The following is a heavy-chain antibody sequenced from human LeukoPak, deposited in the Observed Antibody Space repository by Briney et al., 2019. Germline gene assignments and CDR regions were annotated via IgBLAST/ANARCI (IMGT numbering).Heavy chain of an antibody. V-gene: IGHV4-34*01. CDR2: INHSGST. D-gene: IGHD3-10*01. J-gene: IGHJ4*02. Sequence: SETLSLTCAVYGGSFSGYYWSWIRQPSGKGLEWIGEINHSGSTNYNPSLKSRVTISVDTSKNQFSLKLSSVTAADTAVYYCARGRRWFGELLWGQGTLVTVSS. CDR1: GGSFSGYY. CDR3: ARGRRWFGELL.